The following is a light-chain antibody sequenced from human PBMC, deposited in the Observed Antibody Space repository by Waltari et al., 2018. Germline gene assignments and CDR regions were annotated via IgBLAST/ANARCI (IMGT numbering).Light chain of an antibody. CDR3: QQSYSTPLT. J-gene: IGKJ4*01. CDR1: QSISST. Sequence: DIQMTQSPSSLSASVGDTVTITCRASQSISSTLNWYQQKPGKAPKLLIYAASSLQSGVPSRFSGSGSGTDFTLTISSRQPEDFATYDCQQSYSTPLTFGGGTKVEIK. V-gene: IGKV1-39*01. CDR2: AAS.